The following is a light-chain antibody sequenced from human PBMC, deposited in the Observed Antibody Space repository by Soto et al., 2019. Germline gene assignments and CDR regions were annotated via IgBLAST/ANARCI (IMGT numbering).Light chain of an antibody. V-gene: IGKV3-15*01. CDR3: QQYNSWPLA. Sequence: EIVMTQSPATLSVSPGERATLSCRASQRVSSNLAWYQQKTGQAPRLLIYATSTRATGIPARFSGSGSGTELTLTISSLQSEDFAVYYCQQYNSWPLAFGGGTKVEIK. CDR2: ATS. J-gene: IGKJ4*01. CDR1: QRVSSN.